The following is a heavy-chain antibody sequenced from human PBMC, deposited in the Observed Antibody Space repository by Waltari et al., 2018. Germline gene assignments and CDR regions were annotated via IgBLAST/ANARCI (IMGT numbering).Heavy chain of an antibody. J-gene: IGHJ4*02. D-gene: IGHD2-15*01. CDR1: GGSISSSSYY. V-gene: IGHV4-39*07. CDR2: IYYSGST. CDR3: AREDCSGGSCYLVFGAYTEGFDY. Sequence: QLQLQESGPGLVKPSETLSLPCTVSGGSISSSSYYWGWIRQHPGKGLAWIGSIYYSGSTYYNPSLKSRVTISVDTSKNQFSLKLSSVTAADTAVYYCAREDCSGGSCYLVFGAYTEGFDYWGQGTLVTVSS.